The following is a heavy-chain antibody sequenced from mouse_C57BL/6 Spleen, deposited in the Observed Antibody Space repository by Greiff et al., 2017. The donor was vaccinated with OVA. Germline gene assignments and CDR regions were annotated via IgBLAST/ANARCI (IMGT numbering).Heavy chain of an antibody. D-gene: IGHD4-1*01. V-gene: IGHV1-54*01. CDR1: GYAFTNYL. CDR2: INPGSGGT. CDR3: ASSNSNWGFAY. J-gene: IGHJ3*01. Sequence: VQLQQSGAELVRPGTSVKVSCKASGYAFTNYLIEWVKQRPGQGLEWIGVINPGSGGTNYNEKFKGKATLTADKSSSTAYMQLSSLTSEDSAVYFCASSNSNWGFAYWGQGTLVTVSA.